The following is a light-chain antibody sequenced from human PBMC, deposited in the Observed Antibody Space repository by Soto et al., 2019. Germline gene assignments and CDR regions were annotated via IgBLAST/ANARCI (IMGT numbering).Light chain of an antibody. Sequence: SVLTHPASLSGSPGQSITLSCPGTSSDVGSYNLVSWYQQHPGKAPKLMIYEVSKRPSGVSNRFSGSKSGNTASLTISGLQAEDEADYYCTSYAGDTEPYVFGTGTKVTVL. CDR2: EVS. CDR1: SSDVGSYNL. J-gene: IGLJ1*01. CDR3: TSYAGDTEPYV. V-gene: IGLV2-23*02.